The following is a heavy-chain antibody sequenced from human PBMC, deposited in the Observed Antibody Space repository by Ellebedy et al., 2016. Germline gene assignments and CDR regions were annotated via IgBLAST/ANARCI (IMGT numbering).Heavy chain of an antibody. CDR3: ARARPTEGSSSWYHIRSPFDP. CDR1: GDSVSSNSAA. Sequence: SQTLSLTCAISGDSVSSNSAAWNWIRQSPSRGLEWLGRTYYRSKWYNDYAVSVKSRITINPDTSKNQFSLQLNSVTPEDTAVYYCARARPTEGSSSWYHIRSPFDPWGQGTLVTVSS. V-gene: IGHV6-1*01. D-gene: IGHD6-13*01. J-gene: IGHJ5*02. CDR2: TYYRSKWYN.